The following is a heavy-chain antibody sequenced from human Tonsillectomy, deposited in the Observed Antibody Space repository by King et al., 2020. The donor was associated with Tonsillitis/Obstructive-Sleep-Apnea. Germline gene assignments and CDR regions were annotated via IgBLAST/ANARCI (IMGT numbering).Heavy chain of an antibody. CDR3: ARDVLEWLLLAFDI. Sequence: DVQLVESGGGLVQPGGSLRLSCAASGFTFSKYWMRWVRQAPGKGLEWVANIKQDGSEKYYVDSVKGRFTISRDNAKNSLYLQMNSLRFEDTAVYYCARDVLEWLLLAFDIWGQGTMVTVSS. D-gene: IGHD3-3*01. J-gene: IGHJ3*02. V-gene: IGHV3-7*04. CDR2: IKQDGSEK. CDR1: GFTFSKYW.